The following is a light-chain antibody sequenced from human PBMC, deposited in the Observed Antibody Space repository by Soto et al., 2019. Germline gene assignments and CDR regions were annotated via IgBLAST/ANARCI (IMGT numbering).Light chain of an antibody. CDR3: QQYGSSPPGIT. Sequence: EIVLTQSPGTLSLSPGERATLSCSASQSVSSSYLAWYQQKPGQAPRLLIYGASSRATGIPDRFSGSGSGTDFTLTISRLEPEDFAVYDCQQYGSSPPGITFGQGTRLEIK. J-gene: IGKJ5*01. CDR2: GAS. V-gene: IGKV3-20*01. CDR1: QSVSSSY.